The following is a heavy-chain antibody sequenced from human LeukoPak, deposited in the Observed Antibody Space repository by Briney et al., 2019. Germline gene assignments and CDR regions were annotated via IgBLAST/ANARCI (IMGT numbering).Heavy chain of an antibody. Sequence: SGPTLVKPPQTRTLTSTFSGFSLRTSGVDVGWIRQPPGKALEWLAHSYWNEYKRYSPSLKSRPTIPKDPSKNQVVLTVPNMDLVDTATYYCAHRLYGSPWYDFWGQGTLVTVSS. CDR3: AHRLYGSPWYDF. J-gene: IGHJ5*01. D-gene: IGHD6-13*01. V-gene: IGHV2-5*01. CDR1: GFSLRTSGVD. CDR2: SYWNEYK.